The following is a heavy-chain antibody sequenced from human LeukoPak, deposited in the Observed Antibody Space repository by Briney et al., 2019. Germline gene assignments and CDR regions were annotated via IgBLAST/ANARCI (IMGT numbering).Heavy chain of an antibody. D-gene: IGHD5-18*01. Sequence: PGGSLRLSCAASGFTFSSYAMSWVRQAPGKGLEWVSAIGGSGGSTYYADSVKGRFTISRDNPKKTLYLQMDSLRAEDTAVYYCAIIRGYTLHYWGQGTLVTVSS. V-gene: IGHV3-23*01. J-gene: IGHJ4*02. CDR2: IGGSGGST. CDR1: GFTFSSYA. CDR3: AIIRGYTLHY.